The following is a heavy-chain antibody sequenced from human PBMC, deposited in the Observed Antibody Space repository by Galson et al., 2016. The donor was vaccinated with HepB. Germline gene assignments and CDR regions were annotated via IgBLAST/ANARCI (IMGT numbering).Heavy chain of an antibody. Sequence: SVKVSCKASGDTFRSYAISWVRQAPGQGPEWMGGISPVLDVTNYAQKFQGRVTITADKSTSTVYLELTSLRSEDTAVYYCARELRYFDWILSCYFDYWGQGTLVTVSS. CDR1: GDTFRSYA. CDR3: ARELRYFDWILSCYFDY. J-gene: IGHJ4*02. D-gene: IGHD3-9*01. V-gene: IGHV1-69*10. CDR2: ISPVLDVT.